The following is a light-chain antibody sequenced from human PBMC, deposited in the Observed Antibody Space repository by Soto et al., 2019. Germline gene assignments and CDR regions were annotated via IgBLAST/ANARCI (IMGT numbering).Light chain of an antibody. CDR2: SAS. V-gene: IGKV1-39*01. J-gene: IGKJ4*01. CDR3: QESYSTPPA. Sequence: DIQMTPSPSSLSASVGASVIITCRAGQTIGQYVSWYRQKPGKAPDLLIYSASTLQSGVPSRFRGSGSETVFTLTISGLQPEDFGTYYCQESYSTPPAFGGGTKVDIK. CDR1: QTIGQY.